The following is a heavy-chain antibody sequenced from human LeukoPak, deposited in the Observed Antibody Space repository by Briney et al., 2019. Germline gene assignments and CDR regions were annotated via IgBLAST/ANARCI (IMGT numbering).Heavy chain of an antibody. CDR2: IYYSGST. V-gene: IGHV4-59*01. D-gene: IGHD3-3*01. Sequence: SETLSLTCTVSGGSISSYYWSWIRQPPGKGLEWIGYIYYSGSTNYNPSLKSRVTISVDTSKNQFSLKLSSVTAADTAVYYCARMYYDFWSGTIDCWGQGTLVTVSS. J-gene: IGHJ4*02. CDR1: GGSISSYY. CDR3: ARMYYDFWSGTIDC.